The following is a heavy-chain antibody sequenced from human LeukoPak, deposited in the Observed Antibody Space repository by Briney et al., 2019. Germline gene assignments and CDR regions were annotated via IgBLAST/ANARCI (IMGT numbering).Heavy chain of an antibody. V-gene: IGHV3-7*01. J-gene: IGHJ4*02. CDR2: IKKDGSEK. CDR1: GFTVSSNF. D-gene: IGHD4-17*01. Sequence: GGSLRLSCASSGFTVSSNFMSWVRQTPGKGLEWVANIKKDGSEKYYVDSVKGRVTISRDNAKNSLYLQMNSLRDEDAAVYFCARDSGYGDYESSDCWGQGTLVTVSS. CDR3: ARDSGYGDYESSDC.